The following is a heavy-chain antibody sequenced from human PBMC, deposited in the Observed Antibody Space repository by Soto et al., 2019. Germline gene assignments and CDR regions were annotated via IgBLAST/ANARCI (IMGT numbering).Heavy chain of an antibody. J-gene: IGHJ6*02. V-gene: IGHV4-34*01. CDR3: ARGGNYYYYYGMDV. CDR2: INHSGST. Sequence: SETLSLTCAVYGGSFSGYYWSWIRQPPGKGLEWIGEINHSGSTNYNPSLKSRVTISVDTSKNQFSLKLSSVTAADTAVYYCARGGNYYYYYGMDVWGQGTTVTVSS. CDR1: GGSFSGYY.